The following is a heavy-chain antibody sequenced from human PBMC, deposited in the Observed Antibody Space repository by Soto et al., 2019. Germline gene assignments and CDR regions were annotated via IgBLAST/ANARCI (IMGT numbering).Heavy chain of an antibody. V-gene: IGHV3-23*01. D-gene: IGHD7-27*01. CDR2: IGGGGGTK. J-gene: IGHJ6*02. CDR1: GFTFNTYF. Sequence: QLLESGGGLVQPGGSLRLACTASGFTFNTYFMSWVRQAPGEGLEWISAIGGGGGTKYYSASVKGRFTISRDNSNNTLYLQMNSLRADDTAVYYCAKSLTASNFRLDVWGHGTRVTVSS. CDR3: AKSLTASNFRLDV.